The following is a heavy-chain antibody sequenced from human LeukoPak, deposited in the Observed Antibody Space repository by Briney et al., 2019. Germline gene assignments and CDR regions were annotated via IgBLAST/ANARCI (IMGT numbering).Heavy chain of an antibody. CDR2: IYYSGST. CDR3: ASPYYYDSSGYYSDAFDI. V-gene: IGHV4-59*12. J-gene: IGHJ3*02. D-gene: IGHD3-22*01. Sequence: SETLSLTCTVSGGSITNYYWSWIRQPPGKGLEWIGYIYYSGSTNYNPSLKSRVTISVDTSKNQFSLKLSSVTAADTAVYYCASPYYYDSSGYYSDAFDIWGQGTMVTVSS. CDR1: GGSITNYY.